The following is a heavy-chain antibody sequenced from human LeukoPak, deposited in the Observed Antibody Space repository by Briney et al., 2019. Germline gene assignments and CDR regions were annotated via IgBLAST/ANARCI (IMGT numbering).Heavy chain of an antibody. Sequence: GGSLRLSCAASGFTFSTYWMHWVRQAPGKGLVWVSRINGDGSSTSYADSVKGRFTISRDNAKNTLYMQMNSLGAEDTAVYYCARGASTIPFDYWGQGTLVTVSS. CDR1: GFTFSTYW. CDR2: INGDGSST. J-gene: IGHJ4*02. CDR3: ARGASTIPFDY. D-gene: IGHD5-24*01. V-gene: IGHV3-74*01.